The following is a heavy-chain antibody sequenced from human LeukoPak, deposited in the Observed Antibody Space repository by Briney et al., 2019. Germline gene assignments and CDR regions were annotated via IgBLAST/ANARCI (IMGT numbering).Heavy chain of an antibody. CDR1: GGSISSYY. CDR3: AREGSSSSSLVSGGFDY. J-gene: IGHJ4*02. CDR2: IYTSGST. Sequence: SETLSLTCTVSGGSISSYYWSWIRQPAGKGLEWIGRIYTSGSTNYNPSLKSRVTMSVDTSKNQFSLKLSSVTAADTAVYYCAREGSSSSSLVSGGFDYWGQGTLVTVSS. D-gene: IGHD6-6*01. V-gene: IGHV4-4*07.